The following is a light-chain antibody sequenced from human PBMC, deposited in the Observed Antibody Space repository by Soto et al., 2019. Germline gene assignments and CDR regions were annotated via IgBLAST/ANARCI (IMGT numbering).Light chain of an antibody. CDR3: QQAYSFPIT. CDR2: AAS. CDR1: QDIAGY. V-gene: IGKV1D-12*01. J-gene: IGKJ5*01. Sequence: IHVSKSPSSFSASVLDIVTITCLASQDIAGYLAWYQHKPGRAPELLIHAASSLQSGVPSRFSGSGSGTDFTLTINSLQPEDFATYYCQQAYSFPITFGQGTRLEIK.